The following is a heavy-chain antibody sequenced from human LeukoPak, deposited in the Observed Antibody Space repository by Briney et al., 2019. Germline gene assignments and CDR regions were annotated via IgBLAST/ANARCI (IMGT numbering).Heavy chain of an antibody. CDR2: IRSSGTYI. V-gene: IGHV3-21*01. CDR3: ARIPDSEMATIAY. Sequence: GGSLRLSCAASGFTFSTYSMNWVRQAPGKGLQWVSSIRSSGTYIYYADSVKGRFTISRDNDKNSLYLQMNSLRVEDTAVYYCARIPDSEMATIAYWGPGTLVTVSS. D-gene: IGHD5-24*01. CDR1: GFTFSTYS. J-gene: IGHJ4*02.